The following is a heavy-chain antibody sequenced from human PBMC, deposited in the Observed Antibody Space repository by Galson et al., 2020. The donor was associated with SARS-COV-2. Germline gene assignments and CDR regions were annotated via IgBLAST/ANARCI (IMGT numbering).Heavy chain of an antibody. D-gene: IGHD6-13*01. CDR2: IWYDGSNK. CDR3: ARDSAAGTDYAYYYYYMDV. CDR1: GFTFSSYG. J-gene: IGHJ6*03. V-gene: IGHV3-33*01. Sequence: GGSLRLSCAASGFTFSSYGMHWVRQAPGKGLEWVAVIWYDGSNKYYADSVKGRFTISRDNSKNTLYLQMNSLRAEDTAVYYCARDSAAGTDYAYYYYYMDVWGKGTTVTVSS.